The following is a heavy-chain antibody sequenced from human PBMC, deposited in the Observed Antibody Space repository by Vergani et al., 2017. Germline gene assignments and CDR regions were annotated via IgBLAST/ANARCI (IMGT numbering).Heavy chain of an antibody. J-gene: IGHJ3*02. D-gene: IGHD4-17*01. CDR2: IVVGSGNT. CDR3: ARDQDYGDYGSAFDM. Sequence: QMQLVQSGPEVKKPGTSVKVSCKASGFTFTSSAMQWVRQARGQRLEWIGWIVVGSGNTNYAQKFQERVTIPRDMSTSTAYMELSSLRSEDTAVYYCARDQDYGDYGSAFDMWGEGTMVTVSS. CDR1: GFTFTSSA. V-gene: IGHV1-58*02.